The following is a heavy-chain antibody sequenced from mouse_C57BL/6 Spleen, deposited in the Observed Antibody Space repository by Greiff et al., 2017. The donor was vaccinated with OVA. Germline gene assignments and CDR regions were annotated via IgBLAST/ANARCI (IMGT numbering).Heavy chain of an antibody. J-gene: IGHJ2*01. CDR2: IYPRSGNT. D-gene: IGHD1-1*01. CDR1: GYTFTSYG. V-gene: IGHV1-81*01. Sequence: VQGVESGAELARPGASVKLSCKASGYTFTSYGISWVKQRTGQGLEWIGEIYPRSGNTYYNEKFKGKATLTADKSSSTAYMELRSLTTEGSAVYFCARVGYYYGSSPYFDYWGQGTTLTVSS. CDR3: ARVGYYYGSSPYFDY.